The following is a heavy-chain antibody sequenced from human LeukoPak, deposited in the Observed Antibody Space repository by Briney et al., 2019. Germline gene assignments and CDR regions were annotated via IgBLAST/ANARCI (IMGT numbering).Heavy chain of an antibody. V-gene: IGHV4-59*11. Sequence: SETLSLTCTVSGGSISSHYWSWIRQPTGKGLEWIGYIYYSGSTNYNPSLKSRVTISVDKSKNQFSLKLSSVTAADTAVYYCARIPHSFIAVAGDYFDYWGQGTLVTVSS. J-gene: IGHJ4*02. CDR1: GGSISSHY. CDR3: ARIPHSFIAVAGDYFDY. CDR2: IYYSGST. D-gene: IGHD6-19*01.